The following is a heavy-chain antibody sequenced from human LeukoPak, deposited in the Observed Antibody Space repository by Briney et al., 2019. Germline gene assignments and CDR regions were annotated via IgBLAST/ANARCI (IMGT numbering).Heavy chain of an antibody. CDR1: EFAISNYW. CDR2: INQDVTYK. Sequence: PGMSLRLSCATTEFAISNYWMSFIRIPPGKGLEWLASINQDVTYKNYVDCVDGRFTISRDNAENSVYLQMNSLRAEDTAIYYCARLTSAVTIFVDWGQGAMVTVSS. V-gene: IGHV3-7*01. CDR3: ARLTSAVTIFVD. J-gene: IGHJ4*02. D-gene: IGHD5-18*01.